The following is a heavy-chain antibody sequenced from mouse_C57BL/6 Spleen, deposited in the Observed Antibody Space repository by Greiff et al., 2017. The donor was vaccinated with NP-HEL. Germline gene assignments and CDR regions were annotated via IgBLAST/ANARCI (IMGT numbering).Heavy chain of an antibody. CDR3: ARAYYYGSSYNYFDY. D-gene: IGHD1-1*01. J-gene: IGHJ2*01. Sequence: EVHLVESGGGLVKPGGSLKLSCAASGFTFSSYAMSWVRQTPEKRLEWVATISDGGSYTYYPDNVKGRFTISRDNAKNNLYLQMSHLKSEDTAMYYCARAYYYGSSYNYFDYWGQGTTLTVSS. CDR2: ISDGGSYT. CDR1: GFTFSSYA. V-gene: IGHV5-4*01.